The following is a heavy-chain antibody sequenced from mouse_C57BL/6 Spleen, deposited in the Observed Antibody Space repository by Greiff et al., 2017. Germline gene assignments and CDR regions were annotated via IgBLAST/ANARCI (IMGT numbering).Heavy chain of an antibody. CDR3: ARYGYKHY. Sequence: QVQLQQSGAELVKPGASVKISCKASGYDFSNSCMNWVQQRPEKGLEWIGRIYPGGGDTNYNGKFKGKATLTADNSSSTAYMQLSSLTSEDSAIYFCARYGYKHYWGQGTSGTVSA. CDR2: IYPGGGDT. J-gene: IGHJ4*01. CDR1: GYDFSNSC. D-gene: IGHD2-2*01. V-gene: IGHV1-80*01.